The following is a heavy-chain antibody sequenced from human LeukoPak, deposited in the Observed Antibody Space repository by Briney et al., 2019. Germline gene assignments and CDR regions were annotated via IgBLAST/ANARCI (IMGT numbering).Heavy chain of an antibody. CDR2: IKSKTDGGTT. V-gene: IGHV3-15*01. CDR3: ARGPSGYHNT. Sequence: GGSLRLSCAASGFTFSNAWMSWVRQAPGKGLEWVGRIKSKTDGGTTDYAAPVKGKFTISRDDSKNTLYLQMNSLRAEDTAVYYCARGPSGYHNTGGQGTLVTVS. J-gene: IGHJ4*02. D-gene: IGHD3-22*01. CDR1: GFTFSNAW.